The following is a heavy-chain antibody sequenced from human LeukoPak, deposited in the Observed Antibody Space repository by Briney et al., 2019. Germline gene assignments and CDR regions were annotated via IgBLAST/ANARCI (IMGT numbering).Heavy chain of an antibody. CDR1: GGTFSSYT. V-gene: IGHV1-69*04. D-gene: IGHD6-6*01. J-gene: IGHJ5*02. CDR3: AREAIAARPSWFDP. CDR2: IIPILGIA. Sequence: SVKVSCKASGGTFSSYTISWVRQAPGQGLEWMGRIIPILGIANYAQKFHGRVTFTAATSTSTAYMQLTSLRSADTAVYYCAREAIAARPSWFDPWGQGTLVTVSS.